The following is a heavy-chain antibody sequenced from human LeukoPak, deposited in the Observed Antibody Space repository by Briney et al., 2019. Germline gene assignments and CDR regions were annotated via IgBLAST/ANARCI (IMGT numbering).Heavy chain of an antibody. D-gene: IGHD2-2*01. Sequence: SETLSLTCTVSGGSISSGSYYWSWIRQPAGKGLEWIGPIYTSGSTNYNPSLKSRVTISVDTSKNQFSLKLSSVTAADTAVYYCARVVVVPAASSISGYYFDYWGQGTLVTVSS. V-gene: IGHV4-61*02. CDR3: ARVVVVPAASSISGYYFDY. J-gene: IGHJ4*02. CDR2: IYTSGST. CDR1: GGSISSGSYY.